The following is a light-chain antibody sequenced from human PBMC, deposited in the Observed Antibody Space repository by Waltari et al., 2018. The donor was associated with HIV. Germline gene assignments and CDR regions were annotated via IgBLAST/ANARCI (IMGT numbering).Light chain of an antibody. CDR1: TSDLGIFDS. Sequence: QSALTQPASVSGSPGQSITIPCAGTTSDLGIFDSVSWYPQHPGRAPHLMIFWVYTRPSGGSSRFSGSKSGNTASLTISGLQAEDEANYYCCSYTAIHTLIFGGGTKLTVL. V-gene: IGLV2-14*01. CDR2: WVY. CDR3: CSYTAIHTLI. J-gene: IGLJ2*01.